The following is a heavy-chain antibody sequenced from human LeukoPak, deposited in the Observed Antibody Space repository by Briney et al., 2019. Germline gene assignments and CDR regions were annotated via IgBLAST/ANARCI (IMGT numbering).Heavy chain of an antibody. J-gene: IGHJ4*02. CDR3: ARAQYYYDSSGYLLSDHDY. D-gene: IGHD3-22*01. Sequence: ASVKVSCKASGYTFTSYGISWVRQAPGQGLEWVGWISAYNGNTNYAQKLQGRVTMTTDTSTSTAYMELRSLRSDDTAVYYCARAQYYYDSSGYLLSDHDYWGQGTLVTVSS. V-gene: IGHV1-18*01. CDR2: ISAYNGNT. CDR1: GYTFTSYG.